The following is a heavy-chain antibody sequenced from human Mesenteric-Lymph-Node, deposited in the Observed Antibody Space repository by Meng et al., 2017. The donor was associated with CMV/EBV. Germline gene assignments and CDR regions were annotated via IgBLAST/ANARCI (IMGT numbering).Heavy chain of an antibody. Sequence: SLRLSCAASGFRFNVYSMSWVRQAPGKGLEWVASISADGASTYYIDSVKGQFAISRDNSKNTLYLQMSSLRAEDTAVYYCAKTSKFEFWGQGTLVTVSS. CDR3: AKTSKFEF. CDR1: GFRFNVYS. V-gene: IGHV3-23*01. CDR2: ISADGAST. J-gene: IGHJ4*02.